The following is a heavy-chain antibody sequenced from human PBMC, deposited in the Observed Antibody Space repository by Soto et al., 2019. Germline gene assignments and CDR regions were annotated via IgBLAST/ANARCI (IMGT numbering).Heavy chain of an antibody. CDR1: GFTFSGSA. D-gene: IGHD5-12*01. J-gene: IGHJ4*02. V-gene: IGHV3-73*01. CDR2: IRSKANSYAT. Sequence: EVQLVESGGGLVQPGGSLKLSCAASGFTFSGSAMHWVRQASGKGLEWVGRIRSKANSYATAYAASVKGRFTISRDDSKNTAYLQMNSLKTEDTAVYYCTSGLATTHGHWGQGTLVTVSS. CDR3: TSGLATTHGH.